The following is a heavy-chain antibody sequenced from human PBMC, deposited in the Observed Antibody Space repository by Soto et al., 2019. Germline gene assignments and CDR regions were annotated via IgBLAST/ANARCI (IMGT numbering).Heavy chain of an antibody. V-gene: IGHV4-34*01. Sequence: PWETLSLTCAVYGGSFSGYYWSWIRQPPGKGLEWIGEINHSGSTNYNPSLKSRVTISVDTSKNQFSLKLSSVTAADTAVYYCARESGSSWYYYGMDVWGQGTTVTVSS. CDR1: GGSFSGYY. D-gene: IGHD6-13*01. J-gene: IGHJ6*02. CDR3: ARESGSSWYYYGMDV. CDR2: INHSGST.